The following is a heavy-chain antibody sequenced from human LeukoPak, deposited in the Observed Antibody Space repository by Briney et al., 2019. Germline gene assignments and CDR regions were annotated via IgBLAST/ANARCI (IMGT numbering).Heavy chain of an antibody. J-gene: IGHJ4*02. CDR2: ISSSGSTI. Sequence: GGSLRLSCAASGFTFSSYEMNWVRQAPGKGLEWVSYISSSGSTIYYADSVKGRFTISRDNAKNSLYLQMTSLRAEDTAVYYCARAGYSSGWYLAQFDYWGQGTLVTVSS. CDR1: GFTFSSYE. V-gene: IGHV3-48*03. D-gene: IGHD6-19*01. CDR3: ARAGYSSGWYLAQFDY.